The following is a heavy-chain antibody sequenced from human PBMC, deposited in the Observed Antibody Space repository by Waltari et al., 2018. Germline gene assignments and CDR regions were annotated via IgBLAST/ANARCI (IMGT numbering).Heavy chain of an antibody. V-gene: IGHV1-2*06. CDR1: GYTFTGYY. Sequence: QVQLVQSGAEVKKPGASVKVSCKASGYTFTGYYMHWVRQAPGQGLEWMGRINPNSGGPNYAQKFQGRVTMTRDTSSSTAYMELSRLRSDDTAGYYCARDCEGYCRGGSLREMDVWGQGTTVTVSS. CDR2: INPNSGGP. J-gene: IGHJ6*02. CDR3: ARDCEGYCRGGSLREMDV. D-gene: IGHD2-15*01.